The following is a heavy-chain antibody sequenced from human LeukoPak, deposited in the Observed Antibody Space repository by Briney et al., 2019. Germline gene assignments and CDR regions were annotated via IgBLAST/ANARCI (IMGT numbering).Heavy chain of an antibody. D-gene: IGHD2-21*02. Sequence: SETLSLTCAVYGGSFSGYYWSWIRQPPGKGLEWIGEINHSGSTNYNPSLKSRVTISVDTSKNQFSLKLSSVTAADTAVYYCASGDCSGSCYSYFDYWGQGTLVTVSS. J-gene: IGHJ4*02. CDR3: ASGDCSGSCYSYFDY. CDR2: INHSGST. CDR1: GGSFSGYY. V-gene: IGHV4-34*01.